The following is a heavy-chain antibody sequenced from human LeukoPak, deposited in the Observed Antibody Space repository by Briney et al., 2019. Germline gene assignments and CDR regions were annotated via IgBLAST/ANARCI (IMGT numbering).Heavy chain of an antibody. V-gene: IGHV3-23*01. J-gene: IGHJ5*02. D-gene: IGHD3-3*01. Sequence: GGSLRLSCAASGFTFSSYAMSWVRQAPGKGLEWVSAISGSGGSTYYADSVKGRFTISRDNSKNTLYLQMNSLRAEDTAVYYCAKGPPPTYYDFWSGYSNSIWFDPWGQGTLVTVSS. CDR1: GFTFSSYA. CDR3: AKGPPPTYYDFWSGYSNSIWFDP. CDR2: ISGSGGST.